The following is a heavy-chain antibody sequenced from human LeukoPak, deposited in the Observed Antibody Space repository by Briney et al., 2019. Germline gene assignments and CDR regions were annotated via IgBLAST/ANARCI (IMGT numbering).Heavy chain of an antibody. CDR2: IKPDGSDK. CDR1: GLTFSRSW. J-gene: IGHJ4*02. D-gene: IGHD4-17*01. V-gene: IGHV3-7*01. Sequence: PGGSLRLSCAASGLTFSRSWMTWVRQAPGKGLEWVGNIKPDGSDKYYVDSVKGRFTISRDNAKNTLYLQMNSLRVEDTAVYYCARDDPTVTTGPPVGSWGQGTLVTVSS. CDR3: ARDDPTVTTGPPVGS.